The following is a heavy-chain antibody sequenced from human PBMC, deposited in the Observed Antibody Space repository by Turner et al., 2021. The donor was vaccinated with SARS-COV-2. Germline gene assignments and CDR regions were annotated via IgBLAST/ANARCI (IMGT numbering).Heavy chain of an antibody. CDR3: ARDLRYSGSSVGSFYFDY. J-gene: IGHJ4*02. CDR2: ISSSGSTI. D-gene: IGHD6-6*01. V-gene: IGHV3-11*01. CDR1: RFTFSDYY. Sequence: QVQLVESGGGLVKPGGSLRLSCAASRFTFSDYYMSWIRQAPGKGLEWVSYISSSGSTIYYAYSVNGRFTISRDNAKNSLYLQMNSLRSEDTAVYYCARDLRYSGSSVGSFYFDYWGQGTLVTVSS.